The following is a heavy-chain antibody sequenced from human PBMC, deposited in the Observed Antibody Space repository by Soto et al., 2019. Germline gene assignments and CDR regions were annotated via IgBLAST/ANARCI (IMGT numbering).Heavy chain of an antibody. J-gene: IGHJ6*02. CDR2: IKQDGSEK. CDR3: ARDSLYGSWTSCYYYYYVIDV. V-gene: IGHV3-7*01. Sequence: GGSLSLSCAASGFTFSSYWMSWVRQAPGKGLEWVANIKQDGSEKYYVDSVKGRFTISRDNAKNSLYLQMNSLRAEDTAVYYCARDSLYGSWTSCYYYYYVIDVWVQRTKVTVSS. D-gene: IGHD2-2*01. CDR1: GFTFSSYW.